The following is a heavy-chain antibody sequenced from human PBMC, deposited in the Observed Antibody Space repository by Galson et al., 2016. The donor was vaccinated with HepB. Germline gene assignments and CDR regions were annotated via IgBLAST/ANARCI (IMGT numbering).Heavy chain of an antibody. Sequence: SETLSLTCTVSDGSITTDFYYWGWIRQPPGRGLEWLGSIYSTGDTYNNPSLKSRISMSVDPSKNRFSLNVTSVTAADPATYYCARHTNVGAQSLTRTAHCFDFWGQGILVTVAS. CDR1: DGSITTDFYY. CDR2: IYSTGDT. D-gene: IGHD2-21*02. J-gene: IGHJ4*02. V-gene: IGHV4-39*01. CDR3: ARHTNVGAQSLTRTAHCFDF.